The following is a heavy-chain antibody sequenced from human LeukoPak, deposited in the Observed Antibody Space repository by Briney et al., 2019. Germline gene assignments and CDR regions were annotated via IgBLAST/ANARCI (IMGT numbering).Heavy chain of an antibody. D-gene: IGHD3-10*01. CDR2: IYYSGST. Sequence: SETLSLTCSVSGGSIRSRSYYWGWIRQPPGKGLEWIGSIYYSGSTYYNPSLKSRVTISVDTSKNQFSLKLRSVTAADTAVYYCARYGSGSYYIMFDPWGQGTLVTVSS. CDR3: ARYGSGSYYIMFDP. CDR1: GGSIRSRSYY. J-gene: IGHJ5*02. V-gene: IGHV4-39*01.